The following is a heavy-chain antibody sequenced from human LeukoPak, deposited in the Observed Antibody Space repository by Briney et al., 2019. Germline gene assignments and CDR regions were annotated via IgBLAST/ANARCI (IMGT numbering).Heavy chain of an antibody. CDR3: ARERGYTYGYADY. Sequence: GGSLRLSCAASGFTFSSYAMSWVRQAPGKGLEWVSSISSSTNSIYYADSVKGRFTISRDNAKNSLYLQMNSLRAEDTAFYYCARERGYTYGYADYWGQGTLVTVSS. J-gene: IGHJ4*02. CDR2: ISSSTNSI. CDR1: GFTFSSYA. V-gene: IGHV3-21*04. D-gene: IGHD5-18*01.